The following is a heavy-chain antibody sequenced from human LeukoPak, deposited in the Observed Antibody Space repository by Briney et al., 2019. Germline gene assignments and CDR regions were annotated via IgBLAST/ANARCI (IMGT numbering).Heavy chain of an antibody. D-gene: IGHD6-19*01. V-gene: IGHV3-48*01. CDR1: GFTFSSYS. CDR2: ISSSSSTI. J-gene: IGHJ5*02. CDR3: ARDRKQWLVRTYSWFDP. Sequence: GGSLRLSCAASGFTFSSYSMNWVRQAPGKGLEWVSYISSSSSTIYYADSVKGRFTISRDNAKNSLYLQMNSLRAEDTAVYYCARDRKQWLVRTYSWFDPWGQGTLVTVSS.